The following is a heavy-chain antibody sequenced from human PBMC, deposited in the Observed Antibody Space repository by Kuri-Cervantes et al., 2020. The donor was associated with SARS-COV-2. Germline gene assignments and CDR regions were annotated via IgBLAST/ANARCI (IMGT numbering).Heavy chain of an antibody. D-gene: IGHD1-26*01. CDR1: GFTFSSYW. J-gene: IGHJ4*02. CDR2: IKQDGSEK. V-gene: IGHV3-7*01. Sequence: GESLKISCAASGFTFSSYWMSWVRQAPGKGLEWVANIKQDGSEKYYVDSVKGRFTISRDNAKNSLYLQMNSLRAEDTAVYYCAREGQWELLVYIDYWGQGTLVTVSS. CDR3: AREGQWELLVYIDY.